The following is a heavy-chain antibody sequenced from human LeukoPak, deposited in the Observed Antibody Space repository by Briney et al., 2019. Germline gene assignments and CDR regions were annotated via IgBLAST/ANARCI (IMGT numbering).Heavy chain of an antibody. D-gene: IGHD3-22*01. V-gene: IGHV1-69*04. Sequence: ASVKVSCKASGGTFSSYAISWVRQAPGQGLEWMGRIIPILGIANYAQKFQGRVTITADKSTSTAYMELSSLRSEDTAVYYCARIGLGYYDSQLYFDYWGQGTLVTVSS. CDR1: GGTFSSYA. J-gene: IGHJ4*02. CDR3: ARIGLGYYDSQLYFDY. CDR2: IIPILGIA.